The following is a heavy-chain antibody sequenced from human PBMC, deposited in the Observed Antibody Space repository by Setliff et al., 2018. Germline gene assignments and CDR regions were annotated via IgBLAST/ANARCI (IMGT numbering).Heavy chain of an antibody. CDR2: IFYSGSS. J-gene: IGHJ4*02. CDR1: GVSIRSYY. Sequence: PSDTLSLTCTVSGVSIRSYYWSWIRQPPGKGLEWIGYIFYSGSSNYNPSLQSRVSISVDTSKNQLSLKLDSLTAADTAVYFCARLPRTVTHFDYWGQGALVTVSS. V-gene: IGHV4-59*01. CDR3: ARLPRTVTHFDY. D-gene: IGHD4-17*01.